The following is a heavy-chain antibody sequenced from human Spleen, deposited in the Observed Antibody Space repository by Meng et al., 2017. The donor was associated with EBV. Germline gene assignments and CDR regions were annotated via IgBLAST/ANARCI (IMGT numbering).Heavy chain of an antibody. D-gene: IGHD3-16*01. CDR2: IKSQTDGGTT. CDR3: GTGFAFGGPLG. V-gene: IGHV3-15*01. J-gene: IGHJ4*02. Sequence: VQLVGAVGGLAKPGGALVLSCAASGFTFKNAGMTWVRQAPGKGLEWIGHIKSQTDGGTTDYAAPVTGRFSISRDDSKDTVFLQMTGLRTEDTAVYFCGTGFAFGGPLGWGQGTLVTVSS. CDR1: GFTFKNAG.